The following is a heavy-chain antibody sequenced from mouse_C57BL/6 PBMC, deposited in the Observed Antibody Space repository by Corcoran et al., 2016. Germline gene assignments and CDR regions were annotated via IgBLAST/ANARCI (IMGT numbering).Heavy chain of an antibody. CDR3: ALSKGGFAY. Sequence: QIQLVQSGPELKKPGETVKISCKASGYTFTTYGMSWVKQAPGKGLKWMGWINTYSGVPTYADDFKGRFAFSLETSASTAYLQINNLKNEDTATYFCALSKGGFAYWGQVTLVTVSA. D-gene: IGHD2-5*01. CDR1: GYTFTTYG. J-gene: IGHJ3*01. V-gene: IGHV9-3*01. CDR2: INTYSGVP.